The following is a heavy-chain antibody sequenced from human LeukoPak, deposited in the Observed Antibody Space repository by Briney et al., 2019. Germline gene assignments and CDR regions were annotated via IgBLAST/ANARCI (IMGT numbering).Heavy chain of an antibody. CDR3: ARVGVPSIHFDILTSFVY. CDR1: GYIFTGHY. Sequence: ASLKVSCKASGYIFTGHYMHWVRQAPGQGLEWMGWINPNNGGTNYARKFQGRVTMTRDTSTNTAYMELSTLTPDDTAVYYCARVGVPSIHFDILTSFVYWGQGSLVTVSS. CDR2: INPNNGGT. J-gene: IGHJ4*02. V-gene: IGHV1-2*02. D-gene: IGHD3-9*01.